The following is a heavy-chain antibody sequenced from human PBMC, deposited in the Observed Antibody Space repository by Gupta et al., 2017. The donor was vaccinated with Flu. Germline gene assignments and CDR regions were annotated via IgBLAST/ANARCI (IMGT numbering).Heavy chain of an antibody. CDR3: AKNRLWLEPRDPFDI. D-gene: IGHD6-19*01. Sequence: QVQLVESGGGVVPPGRSLRLSCAASGLTFSSYGMHWVRQAPGKGLEWVAGVSYDGLNKDYGESVKGRFTVSRDNPKSTLYLQMNSLRAEDTAVYYCAKNRLWLEPRDPFDIWGQGTLVTVSS. J-gene: IGHJ3*02. CDR1: GLTFSSYG. CDR2: VSYDGLNK. V-gene: IGHV3-30*18.